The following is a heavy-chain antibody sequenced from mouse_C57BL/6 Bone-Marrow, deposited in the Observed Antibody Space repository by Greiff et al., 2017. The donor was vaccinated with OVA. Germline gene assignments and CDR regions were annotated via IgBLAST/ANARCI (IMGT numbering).Heavy chain of an antibody. CDR1: GFNIKDDY. CDR2: IDPENGDT. V-gene: IGHV14-4*01. Sequence: EVKLQQSGAELVRPGASVKLSCTASGFNIKDDYMHWVKQRPEQGLEWIGWIDPENGDTEYASKFQGKATITADTSSNTAYLQLSSLTSEDTAVYYCTTLYGNYWYFDVWGTGTTVTVSS. D-gene: IGHD2-1*01. J-gene: IGHJ1*03. CDR3: TTLYGNYWYFDV.